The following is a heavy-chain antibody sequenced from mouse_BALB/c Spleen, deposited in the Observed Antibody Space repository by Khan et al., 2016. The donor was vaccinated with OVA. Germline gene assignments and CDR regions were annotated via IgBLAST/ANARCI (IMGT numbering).Heavy chain of an antibody. V-gene: IGHV1S136*01. CDR2: INPYNDGT. Sequence: VQLQQPGPELVKPGASVKVSCKASGYTFTSYVMHWVKQKPGQGLEWIGYINPYNDGTKYNEKFKGKATLTSDKSSTTAYMELSSLTSEDSAVYYCARYGSSPYYAMDYWGQGTSVTVSS. CDR3: ARYGSSPYYAMDY. D-gene: IGHD1-1*01. J-gene: IGHJ4*01. CDR1: GYTFTSYV.